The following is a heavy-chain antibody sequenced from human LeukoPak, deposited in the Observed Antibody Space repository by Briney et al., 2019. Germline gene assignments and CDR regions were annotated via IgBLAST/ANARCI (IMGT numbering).Heavy chain of an antibody. J-gene: IGHJ3*02. CDR2: IYHSGST. Sequence: PSQTLSLTCTVSGGSISSGSYYWSWIRQPPGKGLEWIGYIYHSGSTYYNPSLKSRVTISVDRSKNQFSLKLSSVTAADTAVYYCARGGRVYVPYDSSGYWAFDIWGQGTMVTVSS. CDR3: ARGGRVYVPYDSSGYWAFDI. CDR1: GGSISSGSYY. D-gene: IGHD3-22*01. V-gene: IGHV4-30-2*01.